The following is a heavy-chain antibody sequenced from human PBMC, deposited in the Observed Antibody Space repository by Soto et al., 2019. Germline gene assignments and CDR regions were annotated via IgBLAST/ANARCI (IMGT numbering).Heavy chain of an antibody. J-gene: IGHJ6*02. D-gene: IGHD2-2*01. Sequence: QVQLVESGGGVVQPGRSLRLSCAASGFTFSSYAMHWVRQAPGKGLEWVAVISYDGSNKYYADSVKGRFTISRDKSKNTLYLQMNRLRAEDTAVYCCARETMSQLPYYYYYYGMDVWGQGTTVTVSS. CDR2: ISYDGSNK. CDR3: ARETMSQLPYYYYYYGMDV. V-gene: IGHV3-30-3*01. CDR1: GFTFSSYA.